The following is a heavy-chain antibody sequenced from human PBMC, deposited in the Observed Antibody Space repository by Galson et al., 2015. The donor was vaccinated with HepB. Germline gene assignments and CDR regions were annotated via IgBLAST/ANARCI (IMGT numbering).Heavy chain of an antibody. CDR2: IRSKANNYAT. CDR1: GFTFSGSA. Sequence: SLRLSCAASGFTFSGSAMHWVRQASGKGLEWVGRIRSKANNYATSYAASVKGRFTISRDDSKNTAYLQMNSLKTDDTAVYYCTRRDCSGGGCYSDYWGQGTLVTVSS. J-gene: IGHJ4*02. V-gene: IGHV3-73*01. D-gene: IGHD2-15*01. CDR3: TRRDCSGGGCYSDY.